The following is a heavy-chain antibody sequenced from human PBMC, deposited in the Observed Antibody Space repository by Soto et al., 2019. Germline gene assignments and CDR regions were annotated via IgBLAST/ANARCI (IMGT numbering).Heavy chain of an antibody. CDR1: GFTFSSYG. D-gene: IGHD3-10*01. CDR3: AKEKGSRIYYYYGPRRGSVHYFDY. CDR2: ISYDGSNK. J-gene: IGHJ4*02. Sequence: GGSLRLSCAASGFTFSSYGMHWVRQAPGKGLEWVAVISYDGSNKYYADSVKGRFTISRDNSKNTLYLQMNSLIAEDTAVYYCAKEKGSRIYYYYGPRRGSVHYFDYWGQGTLVTVSS. V-gene: IGHV3-30*18.